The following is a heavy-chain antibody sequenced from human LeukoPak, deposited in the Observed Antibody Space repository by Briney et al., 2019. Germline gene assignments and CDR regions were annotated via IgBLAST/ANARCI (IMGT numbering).Heavy chain of an antibody. Sequence: GGSLRLSCVVSGFTFRSYWMSWVRQAPGKGLEWVANIKQDGSEKYYVDSVKGRFTISRDNGKNTLYLQMSSLTAEDTAVYYCAKVNEVRYYYGMDVWGQGTTVTVSS. D-gene: IGHD1-1*01. CDR3: AKVNEVRYYYGMDV. J-gene: IGHJ6*02. CDR1: GFTFRSYW. CDR2: IKQDGSEK. V-gene: IGHV3-7*01.